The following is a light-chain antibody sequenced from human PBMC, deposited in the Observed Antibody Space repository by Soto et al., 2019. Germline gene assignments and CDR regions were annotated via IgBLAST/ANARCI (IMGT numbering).Light chain of an antibody. CDR1: QSVSSN. CDR3: QQYYNWRGT. V-gene: IGKV3-15*01. CDR2: GAS. J-gene: IGKJ1*01. Sequence: EIVMTQSPATLSVSPGERATLSCRASQSVSSNLAWYQQKPGRAPRLLIYGASTRATGIPARFSGSGSGTDFTLTISSLQSEDFAVYYCQQYYNWRGTFGQGTKVDIK.